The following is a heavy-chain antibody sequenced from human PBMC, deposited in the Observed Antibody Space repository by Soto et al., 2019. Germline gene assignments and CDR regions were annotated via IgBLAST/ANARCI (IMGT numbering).Heavy chain of an antibody. J-gene: IGHJ4*02. CDR3: ARHVSPAAGNRPFDY. CDR2: IDPSDSYT. D-gene: IGHD6-13*01. V-gene: IGHV5-10-1*01. Sequence: HGESLKISCKGSGYSFTSYWISWVRQMPGKGLEWMGRIDPSDSYTNYSPSFQGHVTISADKSISTAYLQWSSLKASDTAMYYCARHVSPAAGNRPFDYWGQGTLVTVSS. CDR1: GYSFTSYW.